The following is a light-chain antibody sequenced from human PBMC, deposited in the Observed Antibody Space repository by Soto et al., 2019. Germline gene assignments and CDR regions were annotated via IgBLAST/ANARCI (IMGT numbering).Light chain of an antibody. CDR2: NNN. V-gene: IGLV1-44*01. CDR1: SSNIGSNT. J-gene: IGLJ1*01. Sequence: QSVLTQPPSASGTPGQRVTISCSGSSSNIGSNTVNWYQQLPGTAPKLLIYNNNQRPSGVPDRFSGSKSGTSASLAISGLQSEDDADYYCAAWDDSLNGLVFATGTKVTVL. CDR3: AAWDDSLNGLV.